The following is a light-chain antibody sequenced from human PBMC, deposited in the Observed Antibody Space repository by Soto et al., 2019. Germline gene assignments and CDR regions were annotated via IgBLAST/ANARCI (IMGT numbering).Light chain of an antibody. CDR3: QQYGSSPPT. J-gene: IGKJ1*01. V-gene: IGKV3-20*01. Sequence: EIVLTQSPGTLSLSPGERATLSCRASQSVSSSYLAWYQQKPGQAPRLLIYGGSSRAAGIPDRFSGSGSGADVTLTISRLEPEDFAVYYCQQYGSSPPTFGQGTKVEVK. CDR1: QSVSSSY. CDR2: GGS.